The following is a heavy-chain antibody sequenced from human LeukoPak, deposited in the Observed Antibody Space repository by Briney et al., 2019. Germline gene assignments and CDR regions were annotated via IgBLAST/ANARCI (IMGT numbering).Heavy chain of an antibody. CDR1: GGSFSGYY. CDR3: ARATWFGEGDY. D-gene: IGHD3-10*01. CDR2: INHSGST. Sequence: SETLSLTCAVYGGSFSGYYWSWIRQPPGKGLEWIGEINHSGSTNYNPSLKSRVTISVDKSKNQFSLKLSSVTAADTAVYYCARATWFGEGDYWGQGTLVTVSS. J-gene: IGHJ4*02. V-gene: IGHV4-34*01.